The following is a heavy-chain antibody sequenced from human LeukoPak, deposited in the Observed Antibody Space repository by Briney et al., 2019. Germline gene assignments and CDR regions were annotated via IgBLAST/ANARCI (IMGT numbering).Heavy chain of an antibody. D-gene: IGHD6-19*01. CDR2: ISAYNGNT. V-gene: IGHV1-18*01. J-gene: IGHJ4*02. CDR1: GYTFTSYG. Sequence: GASVTVSCTASGYTFTSYGISWVRQAPGQGLEWMGWISAYNGNTNYAQKLQGRVTMTTDTSTSTAYMDLRSLRSDDTAVYYCARGGDSSGWYVFDYWGQGTLVTVSS. CDR3: ARGGDSSGWYVFDY.